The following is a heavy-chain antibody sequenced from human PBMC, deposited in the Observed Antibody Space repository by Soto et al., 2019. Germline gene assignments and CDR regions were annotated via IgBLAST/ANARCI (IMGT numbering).Heavy chain of an antibody. V-gene: IGHV1-2*02. CDR3: ARERFQVISDGMDV. CDR1: VYTFTGYY. Sequence: XSVKVCGKASVYTFTGYYVHWVREAPGQGLEWMGWINPETGGTSYAQKFQGRVTLSRDTSINTAYLELSSLRFDDAAVYFCARERFQVISDGMDVWGQGTTVTV. CDR2: INPETGGT. D-gene: IGHD2-21*01. J-gene: IGHJ6*02.